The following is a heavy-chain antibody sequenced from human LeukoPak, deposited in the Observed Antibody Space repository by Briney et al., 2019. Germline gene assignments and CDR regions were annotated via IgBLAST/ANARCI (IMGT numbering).Heavy chain of an antibody. CDR1: GFTFSSYG. D-gene: IGHD2-15*01. CDR2: IRYDGTNK. CDR3: AKSPVSSCRGSFCYPFDY. Sequence: GGSLRLSCAASGFTFSSYGMHWVRQAPGKGLEWVAFIRYDGTNKYYADSVKGRFTISRDNSKNTLYLQMNSLRAEDTAVYYCAKSPVSSCRGSFCYPFDYWGQGNLVTVSS. V-gene: IGHV3-30*02. J-gene: IGHJ4*02.